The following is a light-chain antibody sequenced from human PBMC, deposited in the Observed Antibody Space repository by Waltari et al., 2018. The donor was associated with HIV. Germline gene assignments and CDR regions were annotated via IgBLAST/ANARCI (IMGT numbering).Light chain of an antibody. Sequence: VMTQSPATLSVSPGDRANLSCKTSQGISTNLAWYKQKPGQVPRLLSYGASTRATGIPDRFSGSTSGTDFTLTISSLQSEDSAVYYCQQYNNWPFTFGPGTRLEIK. CDR1: QGISTN. V-gene: IGKV3-15*01. CDR2: GAS. CDR3: QQYNNWPFT. J-gene: IGKJ3*01.